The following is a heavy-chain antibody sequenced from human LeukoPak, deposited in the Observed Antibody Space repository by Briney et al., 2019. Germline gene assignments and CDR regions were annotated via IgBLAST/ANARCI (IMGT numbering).Heavy chain of an antibody. Sequence: PGGSLRLSCAASGFTFSSYWMHWVRQAPGKGLVWVSRINSDGSSTSYADSVKGRFTISRDNAKNTLYLQMNSLRAEDTAVYYCARGQPTVTTPDVYYYYYGMDVWGQGTTVTVSS. CDR2: INSDGSST. CDR3: ARGQPTVTTPDVYYYYYGMDV. J-gene: IGHJ6*02. D-gene: IGHD4-17*01. V-gene: IGHV3-74*01. CDR1: GFTFSSYW.